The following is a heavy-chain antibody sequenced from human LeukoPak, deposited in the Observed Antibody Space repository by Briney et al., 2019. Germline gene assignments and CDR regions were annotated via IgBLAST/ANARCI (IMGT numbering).Heavy chain of an antibody. V-gene: IGHV3-30*18. CDR3: AKNSFRGFTAMVTDY. J-gene: IGHJ4*02. D-gene: IGHD5-18*01. CDR2: ISYDGSNK. CDR1: GFTFSSYG. Sequence: SLRXSCAASGFTFSSYGMHWVRQAPGKGLEWVAVISYDGSNKYYADSVKGRFTISRDNSKNTLYLQMNSLRAEDTAVYYCAKNSFRGFTAMVTDYWGQGTLVTVSS.